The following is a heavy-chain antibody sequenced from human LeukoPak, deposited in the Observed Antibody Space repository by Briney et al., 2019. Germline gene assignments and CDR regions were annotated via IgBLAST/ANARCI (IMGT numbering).Heavy chain of an antibody. Sequence: SETLSLTCTVSGGSVSSGSYYWSWIRQPPGKGLEWIGYIYYSGSTYYNPSLKSRVTISVDTSKNQFSLKLSSVTAADTAVYYCARVGAYCGGDCYWIDYWGQGTLVTVSS. J-gene: IGHJ4*02. CDR1: GGSVSSGSYY. CDR2: IYYSGST. V-gene: IGHV4-30-4*01. D-gene: IGHD2-21*02. CDR3: ARVGAYCGGDCYWIDY.